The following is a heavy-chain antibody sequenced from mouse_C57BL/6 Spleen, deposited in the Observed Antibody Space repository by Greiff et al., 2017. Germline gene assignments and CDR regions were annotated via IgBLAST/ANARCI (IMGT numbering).Heavy chain of an antibody. CDR1: GFSLTSYG. CDR2: IWSGGST. D-gene: IGHD6-1*01. V-gene: IGHV2-2*01. Sequence: VMLVESGPGLVQPSQSLSITCTVSGFSLTSYGVHWVRQSPGKGLEWLGVIWSGGSTDYNAAFISRLSISKDNSKSQVFFKMNSLQADDTAIYYCARNPLNSYFDYWGQGTTLTVSS. CDR3: ARNPLNSYFDY. J-gene: IGHJ2*01.